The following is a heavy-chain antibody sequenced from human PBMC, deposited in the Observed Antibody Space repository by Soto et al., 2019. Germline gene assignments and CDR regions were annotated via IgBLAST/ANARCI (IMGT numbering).Heavy chain of an antibody. V-gene: IGHV4-59*01. D-gene: IGHD3-10*01. Sequence: SETLSLTCTVSGGSISSYFWSWIRQPPGKGLEWIGYIYYSGSTNYNPPLKSRVTISVDTSKNQFSLKLSSVTAADTAVYYCARVDYGSGSYSPKFDYWGQGTLVTVSS. J-gene: IGHJ4*02. CDR1: GGSISSYF. CDR3: ARVDYGSGSYSPKFDY. CDR2: IYYSGST.